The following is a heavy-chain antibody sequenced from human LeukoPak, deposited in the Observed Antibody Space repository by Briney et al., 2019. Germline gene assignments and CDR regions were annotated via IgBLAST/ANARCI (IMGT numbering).Heavy chain of an antibody. J-gene: IGHJ5*02. CDR1: GYTFTVEY. V-gene: IGHV1-2*02. D-gene: IGHD3-10*01. CDR3: ARVVFGGSASRNWFDP. Sequence: ASVTVCFTASGYTFTVEYMQWVRQAPGQGLEWMGWINPNSGGTNYAQKFQGRVTMTRDTSISTAYMELSRLRSDDTAVYYCARVVFGGSASRNWFDPWGQGTLVTVSS. CDR2: INPNSGGT.